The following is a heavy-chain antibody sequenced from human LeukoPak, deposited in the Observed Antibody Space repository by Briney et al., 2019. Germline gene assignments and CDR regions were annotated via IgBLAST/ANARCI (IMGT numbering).Heavy chain of an antibody. Sequence: PGRSLRLSCAASGFTFSSYAMHWVRQAPGKGLEWGAVISYDGSNKYYADSVKGRFTISRDNSKNTLYRQMNSLRAEDTAVYYCARGRPGVMYYFDYWGQGTLVTVSS. J-gene: IGHJ4*02. D-gene: IGHD3-16*01. CDR2: ISYDGSNK. CDR3: ARGRPGVMYYFDY. V-gene: IGHV3-30*04. CDR1: GFTFSSYA.